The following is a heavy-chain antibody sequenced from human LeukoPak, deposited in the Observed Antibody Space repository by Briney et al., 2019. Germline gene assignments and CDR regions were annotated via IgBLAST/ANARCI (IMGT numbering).Heavy chain of an antibody. CDR1: GGSISTSSYY. CDR2: IYTSGST. Sequence: SETLSLTCTVSGGSISTSSYYWSWIRQPAGKGLEWIGRIYTSGSTNYNPSLKSRVTISVDTSKNQFSLKLSSVTAADTAVYYCARGVGDYYGSGSPYYYYYYMDVWGKGTTVTISS. J-gene: IGHJ6*03. CDR3: ARGVGDYYGSGSPYYYYYYMDV. D-gene: IGHD3-10*01. V-gene: IGHV4-61*02.